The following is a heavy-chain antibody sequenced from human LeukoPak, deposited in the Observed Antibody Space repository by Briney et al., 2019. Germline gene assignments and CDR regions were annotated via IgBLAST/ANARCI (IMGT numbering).Heavy chain of an antibody. CDR1: GFTFSSYA. Sequence: GRSLRLSCAASGFTFSSYAMHWVRQAPGKGLEWVAVISYDGSNKYYADSVKGRFTISRDKSKNTLYLQMNSLRAEDTAVYYCARDRGYSSSWYADYYYYYGMDVWGQGTTVTVSS. V-gene: IGHV3-30*04. D-gene: IGHD6-13*01. J-gene: IGHJ6*02. CDR3: ARDRGYSSSWYADYYYYYGMDV. CDR2: ISYDGSNK.